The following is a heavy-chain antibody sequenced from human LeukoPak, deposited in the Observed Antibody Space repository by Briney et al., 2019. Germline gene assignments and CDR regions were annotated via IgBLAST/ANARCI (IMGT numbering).Heavy chain of an antibody. V-gene: IGHV3-21*01. CDR3: AHTVTLRYFQF. CDR2: ISSSSSYI. CDR1: GFTFSNYG. D-gene: IGHD4-17*01. J-gene: IGHJ1*01. Sequence: GGSLRLSCAASGFTFSNYGMAWVRQAPGRGLEWVSFISSSSSYIYYADSVKGRFTISRDNAKNSLYLQMNSLRTEDTALYYCAHTVTLRYFQFWGQGTLVTVSS.